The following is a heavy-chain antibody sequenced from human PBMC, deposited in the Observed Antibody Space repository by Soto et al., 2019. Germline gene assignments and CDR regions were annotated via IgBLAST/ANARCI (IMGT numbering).Heavy chain of an antibody. V-gene: IGHV3-21*01. Sequence: EVQLVESGGGLVKPGGSLRLSCAASGFTFSSYNMNWVRQAPGKGLEWVSSISSSSSYIYYADSVKGRFTISRDNAKNSLYLQMNSLRAEDTAVYSCASPPYYYDTSGYSYWGQGTLVTVSS. CDR1: GFTFSSYN. CDR2: ISSSSSYI. D-gene: IGHD3-22*01. J-gene: IGHJ4*02. CDR3: ASPPYYYDTSGYSY.